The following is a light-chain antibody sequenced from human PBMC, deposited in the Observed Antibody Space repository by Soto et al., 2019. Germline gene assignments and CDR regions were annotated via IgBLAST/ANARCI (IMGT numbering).Light chain of an antibody. CDR2: DAS. J-gene: IGKJ1*01. CDR1: QSVSSY. CDR3: QQRSNWLWT. Sequence: EIVLTQSPATLSLSPGERATLSCRASQSVSSYLAWYQQKPGQAPRLLIYDASNRATGIPARFSGSGSGTDFTLTISSPEPEDFAVYYCQQRSNWLWTFG. V-gene: IGKV3-11*01.